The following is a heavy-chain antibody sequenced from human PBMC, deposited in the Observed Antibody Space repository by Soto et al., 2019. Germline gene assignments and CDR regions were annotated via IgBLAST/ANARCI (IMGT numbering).Heavy chain of an antibody. J-gene: IGHJ6*02. CDR2: INSDGSST. V-gene: IGHV3-74*01. CDR3: ARDGTYYYGMDV. CDR1: GFTFSSYW. Sequence: EVQLVESGGGLVQPGGSLRLSCAASGFTFSSYWMHWVRQAPGKGLVWVSRINSDGSSTSYADSVKGRFTISRDNAKNTLYLQMNSVRAEDTAVYYCARDGTYYYGMDVWGQGTTVTVSS. D-gene: IGHD1-26*01.